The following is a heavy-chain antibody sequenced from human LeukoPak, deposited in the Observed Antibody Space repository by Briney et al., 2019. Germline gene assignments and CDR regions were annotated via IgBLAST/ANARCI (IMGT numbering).Heavy chain of an antibody. D-gene: IGHD6-19*01. CDR3: AGKSSGWEY. J-gene: IGHJ4*02. CDR2: IRSKAYGETA. CDR1: GFTFGDYA. Sequence: GGSLRLSCTASGFTFGDYAMSWIRQAPGKGLEWVGFIRSKAYGETADYAASVKGRFTISRDDSKAIAYLQMNSLRAEDTAVYYCAGKSSGWEYWGQGTLVTVSS. V-gene: IGHV3-49*03.